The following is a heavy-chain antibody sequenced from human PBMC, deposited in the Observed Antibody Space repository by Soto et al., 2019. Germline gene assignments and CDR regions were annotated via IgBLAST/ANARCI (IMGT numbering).Heavy chain of an antibody. V-gene: IGHV1-18*01. Sequence: ASVKVSCKASGYTFTSDGISWVRKIPGQGLEWMGWISAYNGNTNYAQKLQGRVTMTTDTSTSTAYMELRSLRSDDTAVYYCARYYYDSSGYFFEGRTDAFDIWGQGTMVTVSS. D-gene: IGHD3-22*01. J-gene: IGHJ3*02. CDR3: ARYYYDSSGYFFEGRTDAFDI. CDR2: ISAYNGNT. CDR1: GYTFTSDG.